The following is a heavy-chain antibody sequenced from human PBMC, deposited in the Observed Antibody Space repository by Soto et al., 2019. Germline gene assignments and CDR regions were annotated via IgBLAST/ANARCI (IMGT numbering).Heavy chain of an antibody. D-gene: IGHD6-19*01. Sequence: PGGSLRLSCAASGFTFSSYAMHWVRQAPGKGLEWVAVISYDGSNKYYADSVKGRFTISRDNSKNTLYLQMNSLRAEDTAVYYCASLVVLLAVAGSPYSFDYWGQGTLVTVSS. J-gene: IGHJ4*02. CDR3: ASLVVLLAVAGSPYSFDY. V-gene: IGHV3-30-3*01. CDR1: GFTFSSYA. CDR2: ISYDGSNK.